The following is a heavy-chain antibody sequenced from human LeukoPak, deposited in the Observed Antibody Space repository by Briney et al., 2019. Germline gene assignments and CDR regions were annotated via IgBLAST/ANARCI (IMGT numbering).Heavy chain of an antibody. CDR3: ARDRRDGYINYFDY. Sequence: SVKVSCKASGYTFTSYYMHWVRQAPGQGLEWMGGIIPIFGTANYAQKFQGRVTITADESTSTAYMELSSLRSEDTAVYYCARDRRDGYINYFDYWGQGTLVTVSS. V-gene: IGHV1-69*13. CDR1: GYTFTSYY. D-gene: IGHD5-24*01. CDR2: IIPIFGTA. J-gene: IGHJ4*02.